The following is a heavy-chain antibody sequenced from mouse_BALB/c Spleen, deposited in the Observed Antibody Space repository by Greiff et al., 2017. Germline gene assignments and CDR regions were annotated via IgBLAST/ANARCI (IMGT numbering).Heavy chain of an antibody. CDR1: GYTFTSYW. J-gene: IGHJ3*01. Sequence: QVQLQQSGPELVKPGASVKLSCKASGYTFTSYWMQWVKQRPGQGLEWIGAIYPGDGDTRYTQKFKGKATLTADKSSSTAYMQLSSLASEDSAVYYCARPSYYGNPAWFAYWGQGTLVTVSA. CDR3: ARPSYYGNPAWFAY. V-gene: IGHV1-87*01. D-gene: IGHD2-10*01. CDR2: IYPGDGDT.